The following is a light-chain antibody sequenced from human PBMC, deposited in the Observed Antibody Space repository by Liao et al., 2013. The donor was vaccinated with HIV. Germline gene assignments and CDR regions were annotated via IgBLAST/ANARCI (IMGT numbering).Light chain of an antibody. CDR3: QAWDSNSLVV. J-gene: IGLJ2*01. V-gene: IGLV3-1*01. CDR2: QDA. CDR1: ELGNKD. Sequence: SYDLTQPPSVSVSPGQTASITCSGEELGNKDVCWYQQKPGQSPVLVLCQDARRPSGIPERFSGSNSGNTATLTISGTQAMDEADYYCQAWDSNSLVVFGGGTKLTVL.